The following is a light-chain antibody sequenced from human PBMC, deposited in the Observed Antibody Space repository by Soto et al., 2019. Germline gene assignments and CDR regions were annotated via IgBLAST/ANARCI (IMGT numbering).Light chain of an antibody. CDR2: GAS. J-gene: IGKJ4*01. V-gene: IGKV3-15*01. CDR1: QNVNRN. CDR3: QQYNNGPPAT. Sequence: EIVLTQSPATVSVSPGEGATLSCRASQNVNRNLVWYQQRPGQAPRLLMYGASVRASGIPARFRGSVFGTEFSLTISSLQAEDFAVYYCQQYNNGPPATFGGGTKVDI.